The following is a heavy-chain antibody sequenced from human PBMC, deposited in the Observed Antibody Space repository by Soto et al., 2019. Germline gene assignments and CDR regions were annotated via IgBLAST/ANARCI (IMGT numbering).Heavy chain of an antibody. CDR3: AREPSWSGYFEF. J-gene: IGHJ4*02. V-gene: IGHV4-59*01. Sequence: SETLSLTCTVSGGSISNYFWSWMRQPPGKGLEWVGFIYYNGSTQYNPSLKSRVTMSVDTSKNQFSLKLNSVTAADTAVYYCAREPSWSGYFEFWGQGALVTVPQ. CDR1: GGSISNYF. D-gene: IGHD3-3*01. CDR2: IYYNGST.